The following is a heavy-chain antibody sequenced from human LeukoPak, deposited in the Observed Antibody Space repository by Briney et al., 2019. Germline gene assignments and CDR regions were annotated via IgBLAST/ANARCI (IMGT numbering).Heavy chain of an antibody. D-gene: IGHD1-26*01. V-gene: IGHV4-59*01. CDR3: ASGREGQMDY. Sequence: PSETLCVTCTEPGGSPFRNYSCSIREPPGKRLWWTCHIFYSGSTNYNPSLKSRVTISVDTSKNQFSLKLSSVTAADTAVYYCASGREGQMDYWGQGTLVTVSS. CDR2: IFYSGST. CDR1: GGSPFRNY. J-gene: IGHJ4*02.